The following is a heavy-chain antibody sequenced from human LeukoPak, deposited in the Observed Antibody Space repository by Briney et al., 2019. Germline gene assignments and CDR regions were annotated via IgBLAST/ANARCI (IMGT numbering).Heavy chain of an antibody. CDR2: MNPNRGNT. CDR3: ARASWPDYYYYYGMDV. D-gene: IGHD3-10*01. V-gene: IGHV1-8*01. Sequence: ASVTVSCKASGYTFTSYDINWVRQATGKGLEWMGWMNPNRGNTGYAQKLQRRVTMTRNTSISTAYMELSSLRSEDTAVYYCARASWPDYYYYYGMDVWGQGTTVTVSS. J-gene: IGHJ6*02. CDR1: GYTFTSYD.